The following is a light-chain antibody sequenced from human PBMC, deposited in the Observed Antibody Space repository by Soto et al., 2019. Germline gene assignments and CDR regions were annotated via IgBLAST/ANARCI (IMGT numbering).Light chain of an antibody. V-gene: IGKV1-39*01. CDR1: QSISNY. Sequence: DVQMTQSPSSLSASVGDRVTITCRSSQSISNYLNWYQQNPGKPPRVLIYGATNVQSGVPSRFSGSGSGTDFTLTIYNLRPEDFATYYCHQTDSPPLTFGQGTRL. CDR3: HQTDSPPLT. J-gene: IGKJ5*01. CDR2: GAT.